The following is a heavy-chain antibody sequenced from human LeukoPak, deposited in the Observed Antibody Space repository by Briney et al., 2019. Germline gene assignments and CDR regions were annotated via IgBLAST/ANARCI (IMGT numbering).Heavy chain of an antibody. V-gene: IGHV3-15*01. CDR1: VFTFSNAW. J-gene: IGHJ4*02. CDR3: VSQYFDF. Sequence: GGSLRLSCTSSVFTFSNAWINCVRQAPGKGLEWVARIKTKTDGGSTDYAAPVKGRFTISRDDSKNTVYLQMNGLKTEDTAVYYCVSQYFDFWGQGTLVTVSS. CDR2: IKTKTDGGST.